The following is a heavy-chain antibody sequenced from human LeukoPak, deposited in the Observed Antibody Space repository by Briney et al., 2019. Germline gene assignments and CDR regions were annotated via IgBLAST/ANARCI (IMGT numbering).Heavy chain of an antibody. J-gene: IGHJ4*02. CDR3: ARVTLKSLGFEC. V-gene: IGHV1-2*02. D-gene: IGHD3-16*01. CDR2: INPDSGGT. Sequence: GASVKVSCKASGYIFTNYYMHWVRQAPGQGLEWMGWINPDSGGTNYAQKFQGRVTMTRDTSISTAYMELNRLRSDDTAVYYCARVTLKSLGFECWGQGTLVTVSS. CDR1: GYIFTNYY.